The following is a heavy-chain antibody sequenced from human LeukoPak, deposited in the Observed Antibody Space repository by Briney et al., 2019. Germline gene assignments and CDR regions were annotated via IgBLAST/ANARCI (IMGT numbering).Heavy chain of an antibody. J-gene: IGHJ5*02. Sequence: GASVKVSCKASGYTFTSNYIHWVRQAPGQGLEWMGMIYPRDGSTSYAQKLQGRVTMTTDTSTSTAYMELRSLRSDDTAVYYCARAFAAAGTGYNWFDPWGQGTLVTVSS. CDR1: GYTFTSNY. CDR3: ARAFAAAGTGYNWFDP. CDR2: IYPRDGST. D-gene: IGHD6-13*01. V-gene: IGHV1-46*01.